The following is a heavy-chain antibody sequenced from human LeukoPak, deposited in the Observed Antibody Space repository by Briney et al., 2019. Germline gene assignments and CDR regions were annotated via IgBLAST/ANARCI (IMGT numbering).Heavy chain of an antibody. J-gene: IGHJ5*02. D-gene: IGHD6-19*01. V-gene: IGHV4-34*01. CDR2: INHSGST. Sequence: PSGTLSLTCAVYGGSFSGYYWSWIRQPPGKGLEWIGEINHSGSTNYNPSLKSRVTISVDTSKNQFSLKLSSVTAADTAVYYCARGGKQWLHGGWFDPWGQGTLVTVSS. CDR3: ARGGKQWLHGGWFDP. CDR1: GGSFSGYY.